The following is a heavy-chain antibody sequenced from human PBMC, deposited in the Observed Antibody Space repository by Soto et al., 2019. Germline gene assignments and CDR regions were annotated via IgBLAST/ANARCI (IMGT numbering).Heavy chain of an antibody. Sequence: QVQLVQSGAEVKKPGSSVKVSCKASGGTFSSYAISWVRQAPGQGLEWMGGIIPIFGTANYAQKFQGRVTITADESTSTAYMELSSLRSEDTAVYCCARGGIMITFGGVIVPVGWFDPWGQGTLVTVSS. D-gene: IGHD3-16*02. V-gene: IGHV1-69*01. CDR2: IIPIFGTA. CDR1: GGTFSSYA. J-gene: IGHJ5*02. CDR3: ARGGIMITFGGVIVPVGWFDP.